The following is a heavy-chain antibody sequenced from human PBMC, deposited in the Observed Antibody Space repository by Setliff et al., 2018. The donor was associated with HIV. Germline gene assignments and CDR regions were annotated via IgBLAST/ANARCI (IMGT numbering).Heavy chain of an antibody. Sequence: GGSLRLSCATSGFTFTDAWMGWVRQAPGKGLEWVSVIYSGGSTYYADSVKGRFTISRDNSKNTLYLQMNSLRAEDTAVYYCVKGGQWLGDHRVFDYWGQGTLVTVS. CDR1: GFTFTDAW. J-gene: IGHJ4*02. D-gene: IGHD3-10*01. CDR3: VKGGQWLGDHRVFDY. CDR2: IYSGGST. V-gene: IGHV3-66*02.